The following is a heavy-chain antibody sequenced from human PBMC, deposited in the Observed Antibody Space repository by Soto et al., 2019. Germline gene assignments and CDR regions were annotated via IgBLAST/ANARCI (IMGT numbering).Heavy chain of an antibody. Sequence: HVQLVQSGAEVKKPGSSVKVSCKASGGTFSSYTISWVRQAPGQGLEWMGRIIPILGIANYAQKFQGRVTITADKSTSTAYMELSSLRSEDTAVYYCARDPTMTDAFDIWGQGTKVTVSS. J-gene: IGHJ3*02. CDR3: ARDPTMTDAFDI. D-gene: IGHD3-22*01. CDR2: IIPILGIA. V-gene: IGHV1-69*08. CDR1: GGTFSSYT.